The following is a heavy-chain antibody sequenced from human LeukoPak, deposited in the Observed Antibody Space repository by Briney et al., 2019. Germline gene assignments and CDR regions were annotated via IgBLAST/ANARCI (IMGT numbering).Heavy chain of an antibody. V-gene: IGHV3-66*01. D-gene: IGHD4-11*01. CDR1: GFTVSSNY. J-gene: IGHJ6*02. Sequence: GGSLRLSCAASGFTVSSNYMRWVRQALGKGLEWVSVIYSGGSTYYADSVKGRFTISRDNSKNTLYLQMNSLRAEDTAVYYCARDDLTTVNGFYYYYGMDVWGQGTTVTVSS. CDR2: IYSGGST. CDR3: ARDDLTTVNGFYYYYGMDV.